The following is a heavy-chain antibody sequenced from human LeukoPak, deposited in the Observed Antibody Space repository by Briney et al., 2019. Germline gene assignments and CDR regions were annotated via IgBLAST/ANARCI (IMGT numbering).Heavy chain of an antibody. D-gene: IGHD3-22*01. V-gene: IGHV1-2*02. CDR3: ARDPTDSSGYYRQPELDY. CDR2: INPNSGGT. J-gene: IGHJ4*02. Sequence: ASVKVSCKASGYTFTGYYMHWVRQAPGQGLEWMGWINPNSGGTNYAQKFQGRVTMTRDMSISTAYMELSRLRSDDTAVYYCARDPTDSSGYYRQPELDYWGQGTLVTVSS. CDR1: GYTFTGYY.